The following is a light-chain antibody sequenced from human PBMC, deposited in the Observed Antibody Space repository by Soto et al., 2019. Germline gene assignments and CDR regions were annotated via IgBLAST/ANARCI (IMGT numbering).Light chain of an antibody. J-gene: IGKJ3*01. Sequence: IQFTQSPSSMSASVGDRVTISCRASQGIANFLAWYQQKPGKAPKLLIYVASTLQTGVPSRFSGSGSRTDFTLTISSLPPEDFATYYCQQLNSFPIPFGPGTKVDIK. CDR1: QGIANF. V-gene: IGKV1-9*01. CDR2: VAS. CDR3: QQLNSFPIP.